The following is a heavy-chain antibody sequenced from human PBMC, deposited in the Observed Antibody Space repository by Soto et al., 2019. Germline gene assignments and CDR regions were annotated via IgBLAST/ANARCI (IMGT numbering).Heavy chain of an antibody. CDR2: IIPIFGTA. CDR1: GGTFSSYA. J-gene: IGHJ6*02. D-gene: IGHD6-6*01. CDR3: ASPGGYSSSSNYYYGMDV. V-gene: IGHV1-69*12. Sequence: QVQLVQSGAEVKKPGSSVKVSCKASGGTFSSYAISWVRQAPGQGLEWMGGIIPIFGTANYAQKFQGRVTXXADXSTSTAYMELSSLRSEDTAVYYCASPGGYSSSSNYYYGMDVWGQGTTVTVSS.